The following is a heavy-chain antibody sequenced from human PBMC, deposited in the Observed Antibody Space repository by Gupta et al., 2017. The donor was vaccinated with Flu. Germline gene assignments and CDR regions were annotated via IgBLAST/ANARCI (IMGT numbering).Heavy chain of an antibody. CDR1: GFTFREDW. D-gene: IGHD6-19*01. V-gene: IGHV3-74*03. J-gene: IGHJ2*01. CDR3: AKDAKVPYTSGWFGSFIDL. CDR2: MNGDGTYV. Sequence: QLTESGGGSIQLGGSSRLSCVASGFTFREDWMYWVRRVAGKGLLWVARMNGDGTYVAYEDSVKGRFTVSRDNSQKTLYLDMTDVRREDSAVYYCAKDAKVPYTSGWFGSFIDLWGRGTPVTVSS.